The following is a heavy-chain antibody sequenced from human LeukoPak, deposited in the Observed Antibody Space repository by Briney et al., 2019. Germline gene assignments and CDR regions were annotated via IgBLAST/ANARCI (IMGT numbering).Heavy chain of an antibody. CDR1: GYTFTSNY. D-gene: IGHD2-15*01. CDR3: ARGISDIVMVVAAYFDY. CDR2: INPSGGST. J-gene: IGHJ4*02. V-gene: IGHV1-46*01. Sequence: GASVKVSCKASGYTFTSNYMHWVRQAPGQGLEWMGIINPSGGSTSYAQKFQGRVTMTRDMSTSTVYMELSSLRSEDTAVYYCARGISDIVMVVAAYFDYWGQGTLVTVSS.